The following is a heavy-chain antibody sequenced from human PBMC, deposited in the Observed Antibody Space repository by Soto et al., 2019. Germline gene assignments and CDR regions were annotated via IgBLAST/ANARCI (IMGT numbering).Heavy chain of an antibody. J-gene: IGHJ3*02. CDR3: ARDLNTGTTSGDAFDI. CDR1: GYTFTSYG. V-gene: IGHV1-18*01. CDR2: ISAYNGNT. Sequence: ASVKVSCKASGYTFTSYGISWVRQAPGQGLEWMGWISAYNGNTNYAQKLQGRVTMTTDTSTSTAYMELRSLRSDDTAVYYCARDLNTGTTSGDAFDIWGQGTMVTVSS. D-gene: IGHD4-17*01.